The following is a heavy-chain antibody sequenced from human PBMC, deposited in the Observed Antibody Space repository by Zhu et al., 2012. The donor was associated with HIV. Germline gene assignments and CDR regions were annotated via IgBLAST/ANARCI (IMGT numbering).Heavy chain of an antibody. Sequence: QVQLQESGPGLVKPSETLSLTCTVSGDSISTYFWSWIRQPPGKGLEWIGYISYSGSTNYNPSLKSRVTISVDTSKNQFSLKLSSVTAADTAVYYCASQRGYRGSYYFDYWGQGTLVTVSS. V-gene: IGHV4-59*01. CDR3: ASQRGYRGSYYFDY. CDR1: GDSISTYF. CDR2: ISYSGST. J-gene: IGHJ4*02. D-gene: IGHD5-18*01.